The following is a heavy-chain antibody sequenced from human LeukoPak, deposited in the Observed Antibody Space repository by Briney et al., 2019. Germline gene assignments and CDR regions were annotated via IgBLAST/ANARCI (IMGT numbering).Heavy chain of an antibody. J-gene: IGHJ6*04. CDR3: ARDLHV. CDR1: GFAFSNFW. D-gene: IGHD5/OR15-5a*01. Sequence: GGSLRLSCAASGFAFSNFWMHWVRQGPEKGLVWVSRINSDGSITNYVDSVKGRFTISRDNAKNTLYLQMDSLRVEDTGIYYCARDLHVWGKGTTVTISS. CDR2: INSDGSIT. V-gene: IGHV3-74*01.